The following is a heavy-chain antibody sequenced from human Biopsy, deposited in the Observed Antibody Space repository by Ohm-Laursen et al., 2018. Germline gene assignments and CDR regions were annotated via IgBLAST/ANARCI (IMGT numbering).Heavy chain of an antibody. CDR3: ARGGVVPTVTRFDP. V-gene: IGHV1-2*02. J-gene: IGHJ5*02. Sequence: ATVKISCKASGYSFTGYYIHWVRQAPGQGLEWMGWITPNSGATKYAQKFQGRVTMSRDTSITTVYLELNTLRSDDTAVYYCARGGVVPTVTRFDPWGQGTQVTVSS. CDR2: ITPNSGAT. CDR1: GYSFTGYY. D-gene: IGHD3-10*01.